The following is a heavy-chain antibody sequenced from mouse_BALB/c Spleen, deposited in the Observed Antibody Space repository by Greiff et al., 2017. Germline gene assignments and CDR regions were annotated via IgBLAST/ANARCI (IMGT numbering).Heavy chain of an antibody. D-gene: IGHD1-1*01. J-gene: IGHJ4*01. CDR3: ARDDTTVVAYYYAMDY. Sequence: VKLMESGPGLVAPSQSLSITCTVSGFSLTSYGVHWVRQPPGKGLEWLGVIWAGGSTNYNSALMSRLSISKDNSKSQVFLKMNSLQTDDTAMYYCARDDTTVVAYYYAMDYWGQGTSVTVSS. CDR1: GFSLTSYG. CDR2: IWAGGST. V-gene: IGHV2-9*02.